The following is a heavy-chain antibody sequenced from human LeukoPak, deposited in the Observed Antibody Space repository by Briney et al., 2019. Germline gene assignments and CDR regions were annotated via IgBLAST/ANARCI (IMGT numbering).Heavy chain of an antibody. D-gene: IGHD1-26*01. V-gene: IGHV4-39*07. CDR2: IYYSGNT. CDR1: SGSISSSSYY. Sequence: PSETLSLTCTVSSGSISSSSYYWGWIRQPPGKGLEWIGSIYYSGNTYYNPSLKSRVTISVDTSKNQFSLKLSSVAAADTAVYYCARSGFGATNIYSYFDYWGQGTLVTVSS. J-gene: IGHJ4*02. CDR3: ARSGFGATNIYSYFDY.